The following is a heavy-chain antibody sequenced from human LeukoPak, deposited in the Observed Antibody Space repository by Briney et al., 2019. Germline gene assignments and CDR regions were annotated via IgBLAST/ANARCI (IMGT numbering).Heavy chain of an antibody. V-gene: IGHV3-33*08. D-gene: IGHD4-11*01. CDR2: MWYDGSNK. Sequence: GGSLRLSCAASGFIFSTFGMHWVRQAPGKGLEWVAVMWYDGSNKYYADSVKGRFTISRDDSKNTLYLQMNSLRAEDTAMYYCARGLPPVMKYYFDYWGQGTLVTVSS. CDR1: GFIFSTFG. CDR3: ARGLPPVMKYYFDY. J-gene: IGHJ4*02.